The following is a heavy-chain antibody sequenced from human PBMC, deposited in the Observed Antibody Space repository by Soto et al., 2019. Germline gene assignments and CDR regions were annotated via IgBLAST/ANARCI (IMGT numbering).Heavy chain of an antibody. CDR1: GGSISSGEYY. CDR2: IYHSGST. J-gene: IGHJ4*02. D-gene: IGHD3-22*01. CDR3: ASVYYNGSGYYYVVF. V-gene: IGHV4-30-4*01. Sequence: PSETLSLTCTVSGGSISSGEYYWRWIRQPPGKGLEWIGYIYHSGSTYYNPPLESRVTISVDMSKNQFSLKLSSVTAADTAVYYCASVYYNGSGYYYVVFWGQGTLVTVSS.